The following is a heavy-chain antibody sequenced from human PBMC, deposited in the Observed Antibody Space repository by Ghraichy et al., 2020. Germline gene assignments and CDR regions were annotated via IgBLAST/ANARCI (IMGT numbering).Heavy chain of an antibody. V-gene: IGHV4-39*01. CDR2: VYYSGST. J-gene: IGHJ6*02. CDR3: ARHYDYSYYYGMDV. CDR1: GGSISSSSYY. Sequence: SETLSLTCTVSGGSISSSSYYWGWIRQPPGKGLEWIGSVYYSGSTYYNLSLKSRVTISVDTSKNQFSLKLSSVTAADTAVYFCARHYDYSYYYGMDVWGQGTTVTISS. D-gene: IGHD4-11*01.